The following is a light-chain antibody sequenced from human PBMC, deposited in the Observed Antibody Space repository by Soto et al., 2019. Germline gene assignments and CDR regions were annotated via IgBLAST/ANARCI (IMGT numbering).Light chain of an antibody. Sequence: QSALTQPASVSGSLGHWITISFTGSRTDVGSYNVVSWYQQHPGKAPQLIIYEVSNRPSGVSDRFFGSKSGNTASLTISGLQAEDEADYYCCAYTGENTWLFGGGTKLTVL. J-gene: IGLJ2*01. CDR1: RTDVGSYNV. CDR3: CAYTGENTWL. V-gene: IGLV2-23*02. CDR2: EVS.